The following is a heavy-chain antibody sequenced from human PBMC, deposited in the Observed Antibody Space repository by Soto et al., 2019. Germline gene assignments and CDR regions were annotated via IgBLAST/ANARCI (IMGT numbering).Heavy chain of an antibody. CDR3: ARNPFEYSSSSELDY. V-gene: IGHV1-18*01. CDR1: GYTLTSYG. D-gene: IGHD6-6*01. Sequence: ASVKVSCKASGYTLTSYGISWLRQAPGQGLEWMGWISAYNGNTNYAQKLQGRVTMTTDTSTSTAYMELRSLRSDDTAVYYCARNPFEYSSSSELDYRGQGTLVTVSS. CDR2: ISAYNGNT. J-gene: IGHJ4*02.